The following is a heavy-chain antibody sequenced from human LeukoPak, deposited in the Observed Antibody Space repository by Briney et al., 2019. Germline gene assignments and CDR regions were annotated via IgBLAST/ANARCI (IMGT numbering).Heavy chain of an antibody. CDR3: ARHFPGELKPYYFDY. J-gene: IGHJ4*02. CDR2: ISAYNGNT. V-gene: IGHV1-18*01. Sequence: ASVKVSCKASGYTFTSYGISWVRQAPGQGLEWMGWISAYNGNTNYAQKLQGRVTMTTDTSTSTAYMELRSLRSDDTAVYYCARHFPGELKPYYFDYWGQGTLVTVSS. D-gene: IGHD1-26*01. CDR1: GYTFTSYG.